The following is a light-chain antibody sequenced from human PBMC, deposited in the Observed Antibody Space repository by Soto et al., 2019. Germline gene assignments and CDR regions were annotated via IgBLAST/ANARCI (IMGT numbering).Light chain of an antibody. CDR2: GAS. CDR1: QSISDT. Sequence: EIVMTQSPATLSVSPGGRATLSCRASQSISDTLAWYQQKPGQAPRLLIHGASTRATGFPARFSGSGSGTDCTLTISSLQSEDFAVYYCQQYNNWPWTFGQGTKVDIK. CDR3: QQYNNWPWT. J-gene: IGKJ1*01. V-gene: IGKV3-15*01.